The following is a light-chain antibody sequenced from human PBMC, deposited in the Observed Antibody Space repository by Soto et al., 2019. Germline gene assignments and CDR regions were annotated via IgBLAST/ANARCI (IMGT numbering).Light chain of an antibody. V-gene: IGKV3-15*01. Sequence: EVVMTQSPATLSVSPGERATLSCRASHSLSSNLVWYQHKPGQAPRVLIYGASTRATGIPARFSGGGSGTEFTLTISSLQSDDSAVYYCQQSGGTFGQGTKVEIK. CDR1: HSLSSN. CDR2: GAS. J-gene: IGKJ1*01. CDR3: QQSGGT.